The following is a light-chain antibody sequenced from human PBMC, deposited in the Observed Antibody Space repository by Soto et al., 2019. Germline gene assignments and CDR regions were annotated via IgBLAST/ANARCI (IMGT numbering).Light chain of an antibody. CDR3: QRQSNWPRT. J-gene: IGKJ1*01. CDR1: QSMGSN. Sequence: EIVMTQSPATTSVSPGERATLSCRASQSMGSNVAWYQQKPGQAPRLLIYDASNRATDIPARFSGSGSGTEFTLTISSLQSEDFAIYYCQRQSNWPRTFGQGTKVDIK. CDR2: DAS. V-gene: IGKV3D-15*01.